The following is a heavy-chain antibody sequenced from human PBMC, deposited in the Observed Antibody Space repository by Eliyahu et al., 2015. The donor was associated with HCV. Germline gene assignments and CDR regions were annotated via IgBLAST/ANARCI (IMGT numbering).Heavy chain of an antibody. D-gene: IGHD3-22*01. V-gene: IGHV3-66*02. CDR1: GFTVSSNY. Sequence: EVQLVESGGGLVQPGGSLRLSCAASGFTVSSNYMSWVRQAPGKGLEWVSVIYSGGSTYYADSVKGRFTISRDNSKNTLYLQMNSLRAEDTAVYYCAKSGYYQNWYFDLWGRGTLVTVSS. CDR3: AKSGYYQNWYFDL. CDR2: IYSGGST. J-gene: IGHJ2*01.